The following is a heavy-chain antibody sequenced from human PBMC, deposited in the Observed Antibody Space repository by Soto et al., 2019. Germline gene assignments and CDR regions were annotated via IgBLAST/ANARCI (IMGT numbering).Heavy chain of an antibody. V-gene: IGHV3-23*01. J-gene: IGHJ4*02. CDR1: GFTFSSNG. CDR3: AKNGLSNSPSAIEY. CDR2: ISGTGRNT. Sequence: EVQVLESGGGLEQPGGSLRLSCATSGFTFSSNGMSWVRQAPGKGLDWVSGISGTGRNTYYAGSVKGRFTISRDNSKNRVFLQINSLSAEDTAIYACAKNGLSNSPSAIEYWCRGTLVSVSS. D-gene: IGHD1-1*01.